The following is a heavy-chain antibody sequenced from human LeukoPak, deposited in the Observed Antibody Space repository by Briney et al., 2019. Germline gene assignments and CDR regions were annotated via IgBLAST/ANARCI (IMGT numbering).Heavy chain of an antibody. CDR2: IYYSGST. CDR3: ARVGGTNYYYYGMDV. D-gene: IGHD1-26*01. V-gene: IGHV4-59*01. CDR1: GGSISNYY. J-gene: IGHJ6*02. Sequence: SETLSLTCTVSGGSISNYYWSWIRQPPGKGLEWIGYIYYSGSTNYNPSLKSRVTISVDTSKNQFSLKLSSVTAADMAVYYCARVGGTNYYYYGMDVWGQGTTVTVSS.